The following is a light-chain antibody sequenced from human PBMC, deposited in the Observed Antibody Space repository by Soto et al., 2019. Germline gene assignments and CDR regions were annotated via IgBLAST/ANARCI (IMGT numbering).Light chain of an antibody. CDR1: QCISSW. Sequence: DIQMTQSPSSVSASVGDRVTITCRASQCISSWLVWYQQKGGKAPKLLIYAASSLQGGVPSRFSGSGSGTDFTLTISSLQPEDFAAYYCQQTDSFPYTFGQGTKVDNK. CDR2: AAS. J-gene: IGKJ2*01. V-gene: IGKV1-12*01. CDR3: QQTDSFPYT.